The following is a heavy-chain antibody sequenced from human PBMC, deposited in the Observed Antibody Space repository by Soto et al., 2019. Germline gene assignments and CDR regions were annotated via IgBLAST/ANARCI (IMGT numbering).Heavy chain of an antibody. J-gene: IGHJ4*02. V-gene: IGHV3-21*01. CDR2: ISYSGNYI. D-gene: IGHD3-10*01. CDR1: GFNFRSSA. CDR3: VKSGRWGDPNFFDS. Sequence: EVQLVESGGGLVKPGGSLRLSCAASGFNFRSSAMNWVRQAPGKGLEWVSAISYSGNYIFSSDSLKGRFIISRDNAKNSLYLQMTSMRLEDTAVYYCVKSGRWGDPNFFDSWGQGTLVTVSS.